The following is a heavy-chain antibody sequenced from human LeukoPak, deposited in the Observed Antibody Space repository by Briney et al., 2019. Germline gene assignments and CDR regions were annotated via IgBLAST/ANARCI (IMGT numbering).Heavy chain of an antibody. D-gene: IGHD3-22*01. J-gene: IGHJ4*02. V-gene: IGHV3-15*01. CDR3: TTDPYGSSGYWFGPVFDY. CDR2: IKSKTDGGTT. CDR1: GFTFSNAW. Sequence: GGSLRLSCAASGFTFSNAWMSWVRQAPGKGLEWVGRIKSKTDGGTTDYAAPVKGRFTISRDDSKNTLYLQMNSLKTEDTAVYYCTTDPYGSSGYWFGPVFDYWGQGTLVTVSS.